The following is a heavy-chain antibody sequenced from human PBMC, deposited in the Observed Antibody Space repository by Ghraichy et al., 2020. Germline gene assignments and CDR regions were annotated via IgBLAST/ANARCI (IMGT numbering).Heavy chain of an antibody. V-gene: IGHV4-34*01. D-gene: IGHD2-15*01. J-gene: IGHJ5*02. Sequence: SETLSLTCAVYGGSFSGYYWSWIRQPPGKGLEWIGEINHSGSTNYNPSLKSRVTISVDTSKNQFSLKLSSVTAADTAVYYCARGGIVVVVAATKYNWFDPWGQGTLVTVSS. CDR2: INHSGST. CDR3: ARGGIVVVVAATKYNWFDP. CDR1: GGSFSGYY.